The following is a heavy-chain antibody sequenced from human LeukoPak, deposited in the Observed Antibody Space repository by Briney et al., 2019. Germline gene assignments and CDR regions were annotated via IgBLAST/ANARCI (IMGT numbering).Heavy chain of an antibody. V-gene: IGHV3-23*01. D-gene: IGHD3-22*01. J-gene: IGHJ3*01. CDR1: GFTFSSYA. CDR2: IRGSGGST. Sequence: GGSLRLSCAASGFTFSSYAMSWVRQAPGKGLEWVSAIRGSGGSTYYADSVKGRFTISRDNSKNTLYLQMNSLRAEDTAVYYCASFPLVVYSGAFDVWGQGTMVTVSS. CDR3: ASFPLVVYSGAFDV.